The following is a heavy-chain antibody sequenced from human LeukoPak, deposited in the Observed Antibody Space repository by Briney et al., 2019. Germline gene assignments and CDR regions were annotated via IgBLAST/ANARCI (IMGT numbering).Heavy chain of an antibody. J-gene: IGHJ6*02. CDR1: GFTFSSNY. D-gene: IGHD5-24*01. CDR2: ISGGGSA. CDR3: ATRDKGYYYGMDV. V-gene: IGHV3-66*01. Sequence: GGSLRLSCAASGFTFSSNYMPWVRQAPGKGLEWVSIISGGGSAYYADSVKGRFTISRDSSKNTLYLQMNSLRAEDTAVYYCATRDKGYYYGMDVWGQGTTVTVSS.